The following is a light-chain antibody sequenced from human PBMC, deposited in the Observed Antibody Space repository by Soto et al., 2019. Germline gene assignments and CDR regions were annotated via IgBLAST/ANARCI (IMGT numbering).Light chain of an antibody. Sequence: QSVLTQPPSVSGAPGQRVSISCTGSTSNIGAPYDVHWYQHLPGTAPKLLTYGDNNRPSGVPDRFSGSKSGTSASLAITRLQAEDEADYYCQSYDISLHNYVFGTGTKLTVL. CDR3: QSYDISLHNYV. V-gene: IGLV1-40*01. CDR1: TSNIGAPYD. CDR2: GDN. J-gene: IGLJ1*01.